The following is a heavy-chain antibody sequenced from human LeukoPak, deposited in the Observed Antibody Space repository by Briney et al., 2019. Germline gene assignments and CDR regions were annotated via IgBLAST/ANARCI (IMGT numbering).Heavy chain of an antibody. J-gene: IGHJ3*02. CDR2: IYYAGSS. CDR3: ARRIMGYYDILTGYKATPDWAFDI. V-gene: IGHV4-59*08. CDR1: GASIKNYY. Sequence: SETLSLTCTVSGASIKNYYWSWIRQPPGKGLEWIANIYYAGSSNYNPSLKSRVSVSIDASKNHLSLKLTSVTAADTAIYYCARRIMGYYDILTGYKATPDWAFDIWGQGTMVTVSS. D-gene: IGHD3-9*01.